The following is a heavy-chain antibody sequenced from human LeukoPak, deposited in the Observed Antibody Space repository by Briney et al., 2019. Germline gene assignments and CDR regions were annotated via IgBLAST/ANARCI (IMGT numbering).Heavy chain of an antibody. J-gene: IGHJ4*02. Sequence: ASVKVSCKASGNTFTSYDINWVRQATGQGLEWMGWMNPNSGNPGYAQNFQGRVTMTRNTSISTAYMELSSLRSEDTAVYYCARARFYYDSSGYYSYFDYWGQGTLVTVSS. V-gene: IGHV1-8*01. CDR3: ARARFYYDSSGYYSYFDY. D-gene: IGHD3-22*01. CDR2: MNPNSGNP. CDR1: GNTFTSYD.